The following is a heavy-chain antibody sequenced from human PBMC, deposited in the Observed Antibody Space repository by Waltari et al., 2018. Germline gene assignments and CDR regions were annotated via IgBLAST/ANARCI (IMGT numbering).Heavy chain of an antibody. D-gene: IGHD3-9*01. CDR1: GYSISSGYY. J-gene: IGHJ4*01. CDR2: IYHSGGT. Sequence: QVQLQESGPGLVKPSETLSLTCAVSGYSISSGYYWGWVRQPPGKGLGWIGSIYHSGGTYYTPSLKSRVTISVHTSKNQFSLKLSSVTAADTAVYYCARVRNYDILTGPFDYWGQGTLVTVSS. CDR3: ARVRNYDILTGPFDY. V-gene: IGHV4-38-2*01.